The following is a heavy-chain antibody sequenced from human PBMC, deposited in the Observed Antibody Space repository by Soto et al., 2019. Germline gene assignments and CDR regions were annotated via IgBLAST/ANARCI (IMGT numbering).Heavy chain of an antibody. V-gene: IGHV3-11*06. CDR2: ISSSSSYT. CDR3: ARKVAGPNWFDP. Sequence: GGSLRLSCAASGFTFSDYYMSWTRQAPGKGLEWVSYISSSSSYTNYADSVKGRFTISRDNAKNSLYLQMNSLRAEDTAVYYCARKVAGPNWFDPWGQGTLVTVSS. J-gene: IGHJ5*02. D-gene: IGHD6-13*01. CDR1: GFTFSDYY.